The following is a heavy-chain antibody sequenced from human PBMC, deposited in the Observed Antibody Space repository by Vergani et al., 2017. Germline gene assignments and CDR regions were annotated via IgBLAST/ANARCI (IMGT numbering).Heavy chain of an antibody. V-gene: IGHV3-30*02. CDR2: IHYDGSHE. CDR1: GFSFSSFG. Sequence: QVQLVESGGGVVQPGRSLRLSCAASGFSFSSFGFHWVRQAPGKGLEWVAFIHYDGSHEYYIDSVKGRFTISRDNSKNTLILQMNGLRAEDTAVYYCAKEQYSSGWYFNSGYFDYWGQGTLVTVSS. CDR3: AKEQYSSGWYFNSGYFDY. J-gene: IGHJ4*02. D-gene: IGHD6-19*01.